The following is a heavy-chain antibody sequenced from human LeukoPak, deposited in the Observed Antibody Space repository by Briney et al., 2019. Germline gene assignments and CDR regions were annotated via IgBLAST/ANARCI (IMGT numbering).Heavy chain of an antibody. Sequence: GASLQISCKGSGSSFTNYWIGCVRPLPGKGLEWIGIIYPGDSDTRYSPSFQGQVTISADKSISTAYLQWSSLKASDTAMYYCARQFSGFHYYFDYWGQGTLVTVSS. CDR2: IYPGDSDT. CDR3: ARQFSGFHYYFDY. CDR1: GSSFTNYW. J-gene: IGHJ4*02. V-gene: IGHV5-51*01. D-gene: IGHD5-12*01.